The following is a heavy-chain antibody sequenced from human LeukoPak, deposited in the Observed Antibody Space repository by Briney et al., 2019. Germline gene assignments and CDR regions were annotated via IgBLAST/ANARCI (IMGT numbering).Heavy chain of an antibody. CDR1: GFTFSTYS. CDR2: IGSGTAYI. J-gene: IGHJ4*02. CDR3: AREGPRGDYYGSGSSPRPIDY. V-gene: IGHV3-21*01. Sequence: GGPLRLSCAASGFTFSTYSMNWVRQAPGKGLEWVSFIGSGTAYIYYADSLKGRFTISRDNAKNSLYLQMNSLRAEDTAVYYCAREGPRGDYYGSGSSPRPIDYWGQGTLVTVSS. D-gene: IGHD3-10*01.